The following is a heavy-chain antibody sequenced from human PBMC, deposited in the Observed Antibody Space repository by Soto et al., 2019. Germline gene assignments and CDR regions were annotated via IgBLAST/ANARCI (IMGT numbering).Heavy chain of an antibody. V-gene: IGHV3-30-3*01. CDR2: ISYDGSNK. D-gene: IGHD2-21*02. Sequence: GGSLRLSCAASGFTFSSYAMHWVRQAPGKGLEWVAVISYDGSNKYYADSVKGRFTISRDNSKNTLYLQMNSLRAEDTAVYYCAGLVTAIYLNDYWGQGTMVTVYS. J-gene: IGHJ4*02. CDR3: AGLVTAIYLNDY. CDR1: GFTFSSYA.